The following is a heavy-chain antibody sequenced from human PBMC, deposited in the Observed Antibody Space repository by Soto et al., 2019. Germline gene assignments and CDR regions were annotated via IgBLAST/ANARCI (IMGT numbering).Heavy chain of an antibody. CDR1: GFTFSSYG. J-gene: IGHJ4*02. D-gene: IGHD6-6*01. Sequence: QVQLVESGGGVVQSGRSLRLSCAASGFTFSSYGMHWFRQAPGKGREWVAVISYDGSNKYYADSVKGRFTISRDNSKNTLYLQMNSLRAEDTAVYYCAKDWGVGYSSSSRFDYWGQGTLVTVSS. V-gene: IGHV3-30*18. CDR3: AKDWGVGYSSSSRFDY. CDR2: ISYDGSNK.